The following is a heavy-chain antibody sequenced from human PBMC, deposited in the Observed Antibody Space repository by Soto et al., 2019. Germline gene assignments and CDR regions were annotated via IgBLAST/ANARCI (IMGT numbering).Heavy chain of an antibody. CDR1: SGSISTDYW. Sequence: QVQLQESGPGLVKPSGTLSLTCAVSSGSISTDYWWSWVRQPPGKGLEWIGEVHRSGTTNYIQALESRVTMSVDKSGNQVSLELTSVAAADTAVYYCARGVSFRWVSWGQGTLVTVSS. CDR3: ARGVSFRWVS. D-gene: IGHD2-8*01. CDR2: VHRSGTT. V-gene: IGHV4-4*02. J-gene: IGHJ5*02.